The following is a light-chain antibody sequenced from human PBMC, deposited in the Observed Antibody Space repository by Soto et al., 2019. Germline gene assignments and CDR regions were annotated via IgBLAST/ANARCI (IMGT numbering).Light chain of an antibody. Sequence: DVNMTHCPSSLSASVGDRVTITCCSNQSISDSLNCYQQKPGKPPMFLIYASSSLQSGVPSRFRGSGSGTDFTLTISSLQPEDFATYYCQQSYSTPTITFGQGTRLEI. CDR3: QQSYSTPTIT. CDR1: QSISDS. J-gene: IGKJ5*01. V-gene: IGKV1-39*01. CDR2: ASS.